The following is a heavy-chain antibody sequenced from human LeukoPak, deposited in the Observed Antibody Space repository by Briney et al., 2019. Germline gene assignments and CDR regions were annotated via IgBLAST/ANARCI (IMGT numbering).Heavy chain of an antibody. Sequence: SETLSLTCTVSGGSISSYYWSWIRQPAGKGLEWIGRIYTSGSTNYNPSLKSRVPMSVETSKNQFSLKLSSVTAADTAVYYCARSPYCSSTSCYPYYYYGMDVWGQGTTVTVSS. CDR2: IYTSGST. CDR1: GGSISSYY. J-gene: IGHJ6*02. V-gene: IGHV4-4*07. D-gene: IGHD2-2*01. CDR3: ARSPYCSSTSCYPYYYYGMDV.